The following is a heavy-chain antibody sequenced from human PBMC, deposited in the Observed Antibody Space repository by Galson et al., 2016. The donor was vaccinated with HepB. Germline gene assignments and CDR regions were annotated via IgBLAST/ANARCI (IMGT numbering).Heavy chain of an antibody. V-gene: IGHV4-39*01. Sequence: SETLSLTCTVSGDSISSSRYYWGWIRQPPGKGLEWIGSTYYSGTTYYNPSLKSRVTISVDTSKNQFSLKLSSVTAADTAVYYCARLYGDYEYYFYYYGMDVWGQGTTVTVSS. J-gene: IGHJ6*02. D-gene: IGHD4-17*01. CDR3: ARLYGDYEYYFYYYGMDV. CDR2: TYYSGTT. CDR1: GDSISSSRYY.